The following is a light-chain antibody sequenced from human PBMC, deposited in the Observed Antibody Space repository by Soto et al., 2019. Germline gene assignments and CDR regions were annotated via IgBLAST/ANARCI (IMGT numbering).Light chain of an antibody. CDR3: QQYYDTPYT. Sequence: DIVMTQSPDSLAVSLGERATINCKSSQAVVYSTSSQSYLAWYQQKPGQPPKLLIYWASTRESGVPDRLSGSGSGTDFTLTISSLQAEDVAVYYCQQYYDTPYTFGQGAKVDIK. CDR1: QAVVYSTSSQSY. V-gene: IGKV4-1*01. J-gene: IGKJ2*01. CDR2: WAS.